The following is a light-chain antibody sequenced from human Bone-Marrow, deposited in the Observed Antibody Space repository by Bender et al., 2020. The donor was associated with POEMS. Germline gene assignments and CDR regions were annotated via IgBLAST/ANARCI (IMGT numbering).Light chain of an antibody. J-gene: IGLJ1*01. CDR3: QAWDSGAGAYV. CDR2: QDN. CDR1: KLGEKY. Sequence: SYEVTQPPSVSVSPGQTASITCSGDKLGEKYACWYQQKPGQSPVLVIYQDNRRPSGIPERFSGSNSGNTATLTISGTQAMDEADYYCQAWDSGAGAYVFGTGTKVTVL. V-gene: IGLV3-1*01.